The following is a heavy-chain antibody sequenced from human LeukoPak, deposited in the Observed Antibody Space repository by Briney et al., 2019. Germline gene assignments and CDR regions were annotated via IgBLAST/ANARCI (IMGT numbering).Heavy chain of an antibody. Sequence: GSSVKVSCKASGGTFSSYAISWVRQVPGQGLEWMGGIIPIFGTANYAQKFQGGVTITADESTSTAYMELSSLRSEDTAVYYCARDHLDYVWGSYRPGYFDYWGQGTLVTVSS. CDR2: IIPIFGTA. CDR3: ARDHLDYVWGSYRPGYFDY. D-gene: IGHD3-16*02. V-gene: IGHV1-69*01. CDR1: GGTFSSYA. J-gene: IGHJ4*02.